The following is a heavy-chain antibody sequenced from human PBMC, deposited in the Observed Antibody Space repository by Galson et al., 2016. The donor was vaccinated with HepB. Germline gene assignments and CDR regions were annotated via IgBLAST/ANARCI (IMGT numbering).Heavy chain of an antibody. CDR2: ISYDGRHE. Sequence: SLRLSCAASGFIFSNYGMHWVRQAPGKGLEWVAAISYDGRHEYYADSVKGRFIISRDNSKNMLSLQMNSLRVEDTAVYYCAGGRGLGLLDFWGQGTLVTVSS. CDR1: GFIFSNYG. D-gene: IGHD3-16*01. CDR3: AGGRGLGLLDF. J-gene: IGHJ4*02. V-gene: IGHV3-30*03.